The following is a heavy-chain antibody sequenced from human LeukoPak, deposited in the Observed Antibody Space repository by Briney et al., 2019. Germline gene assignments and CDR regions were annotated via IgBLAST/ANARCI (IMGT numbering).Heavy chain of an antibody. J-gene: IGHJ4*02. D-gene: IGHD3-10*01. CDR2: INHSGST. CDR1: GGSFSGYY. Sequence: PSETLSLTCAVYGGSFSGYYWSWIRQPPGKGLEWIGEINHSGSTNYNPSLKSRVTISVDTSKNQFSLKLSSVTAADTAVYYCARLPAGSGSLSYFDYWGQGTLATVSS. CDR3: ARLPAGSGSLSYFDY. V-gene: IGHV4-34*01.